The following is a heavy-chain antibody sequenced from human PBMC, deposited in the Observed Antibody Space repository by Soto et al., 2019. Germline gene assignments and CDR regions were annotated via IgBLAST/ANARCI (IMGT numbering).Heavy chain of an antibody. CDR3: AKDRRAGGNSAFYFDF. V-gene: IGHV3-23*01. D-gene: IGHD3-16*01. J-gene: IGHJ4*02. CDR2: ISATGGGT. Sequence: GGSLRLSCAASGFTFYSHAMSWVRQAPGKGLEWVSLISATGGGTYYADSVKGRFTISRDNSHNTLYLQVHSLTAEDTAVYYCAKDRRAGGNSAFYFDFWGQGAQVTVS. CDR1: GFTFYSHA.